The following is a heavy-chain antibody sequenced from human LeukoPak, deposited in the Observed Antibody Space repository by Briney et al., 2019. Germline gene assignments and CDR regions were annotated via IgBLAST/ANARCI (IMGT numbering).Heavy chain of an antibody. CDR1: RFTFSSYS. V-gene: IGHV3-48*01. J-gene: IGHJ5*02. Sequence: GGSLRLSCAASRFTFSSYSMNWVRQAPGKGLEWLSYISSTSGTIYYADSVKGRFTISRDNAKNSLYLQMNSLRAEDTAVYYCVRQLVSWGQGTLVIVSS. CDR3: VRQLVS. D-gene: IGHD3-10*01. CDR2: ISSTSGTI.